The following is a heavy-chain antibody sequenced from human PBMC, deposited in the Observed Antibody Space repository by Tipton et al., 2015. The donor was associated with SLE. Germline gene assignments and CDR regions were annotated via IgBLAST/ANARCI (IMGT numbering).Heavy chain of an antibody. CDR3: ARDQQGYYFDY. CDR1: GGSISSYY. CDR2: IYYSGST. J-gene: IGHJ4*02. D-gene: IGHD6-13*01. Sequence: TLSLTCTVSGGSISSYYWSWIRQPPGKGLEWIGYIYYSGSTNYNPSLKSRVTISVDTSKTQFSLKLSSVTAGDTAVYYCARDQQGYYFDYWGQGTLVTVSS. V-gene: IGHV4-59*01.